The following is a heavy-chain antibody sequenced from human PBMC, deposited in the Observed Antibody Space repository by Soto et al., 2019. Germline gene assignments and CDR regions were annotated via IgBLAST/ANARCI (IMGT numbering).Heavy chain of an antibody. V-gene: IGHV3-21*04. CDR1: GFSFGSYS. CDR2: ISSSSTYI. J-gene: IGHJ3*02. CDR3: ARDAKAVAGRGDGFDI. Sequence: PGGSLRLSCGASGFSFGSYSMTWVRQAPGKGLEWVSSISSSSTYIYYTDSVRGRFTISRDNRKNSLYLEMSSLRAEDTAVYYCARDAKAVAGRGDGFDIWGHGTMVTVSS. D-gene: IGHD6-19*01.